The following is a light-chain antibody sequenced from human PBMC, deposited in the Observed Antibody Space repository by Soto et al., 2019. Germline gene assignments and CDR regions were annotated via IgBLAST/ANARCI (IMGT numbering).Light chain of an antibody. V-gene: IGKV3-20*01. CDR2: GAS. J-gene: IGKJ2*01. Sequence: EIVLTQSPGALSLSPGEGATLSCRASQSLSSSYVAWYQQKVGQPPRLLIYGASNRATGIPDRFSGSWSGTEFTLTISRLEPEDFAVYYCQQYGISPSYTFGQGTKLEIK. CDR3: QQYGISPSYT. CDR1: QSLSSSY.